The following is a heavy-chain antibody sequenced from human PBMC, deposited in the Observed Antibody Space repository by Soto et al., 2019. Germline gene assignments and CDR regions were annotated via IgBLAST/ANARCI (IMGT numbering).Heavy chain of an antibody. D-gene: IGHD4-17*01. Sequence: QVQLVEFGGGVVQPGRSLRLSCAASGFTFSSYAMHWVRQAPGKGLEWVAVISYDGSNKYYADSVKGRFTISRDNSKNTLYLQMNRLRAEDTAVYYCARDPYGDPWTNVFDIWGHASMVTVSS. J-gene: IGHJ3*02. CDR3: ARDPYGDPWTNVFDI. V-gene: IGHV3-30-3*01. CDR1: GFTFSSYA. CDR2: ISYDGSNK.